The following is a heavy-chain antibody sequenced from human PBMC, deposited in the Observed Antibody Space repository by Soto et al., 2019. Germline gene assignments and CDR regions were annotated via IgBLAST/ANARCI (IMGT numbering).Heavy chain of an antibody. Sequence: ASVKVSCKASGYSFTSLHFNWVRQATGQGREWIGWMNPHSGDTGFAQRSQGRVTMTRNTSINTAYKELRSLRSQDTAVYYCARGSPGPVDHWGQGTQVTVSS. CDR3: ARGSPGPVDH. CDR2: MNPHSGDT. CDR1: GYSFTSLH. V-gene: IGHV1-8*01. D-gene: IGHD3-10*01. J-gene: IGHJ4*02.